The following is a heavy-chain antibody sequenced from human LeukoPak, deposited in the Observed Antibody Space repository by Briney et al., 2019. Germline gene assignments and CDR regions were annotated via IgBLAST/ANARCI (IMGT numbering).Heavy chain of an antibody. D-gene: IGHD3-22*01. CDR2: IYSGGST. V-gene: IGHV3-53*04. CDR3: ARDVAGGYYDSSGPYWYFDL. Sequence: PGGSLRLSCAPSGVTVSSNYMSWVRQAPGKGLEWVSLIYSGGSTYYTDSMKGRVTISTHKSKNTLYLQMNSLRAEDTAVYYCARDVAGGYYDSSGPYWYFDLWGRGTLVTVSS. J-gene: IGHJ2*01. CDR1: GVTVSSNY.